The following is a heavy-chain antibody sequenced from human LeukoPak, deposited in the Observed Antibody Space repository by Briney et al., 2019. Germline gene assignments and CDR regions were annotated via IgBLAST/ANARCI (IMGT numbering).Heavy chain of an antibody. D-gene: IGHD3-22*01. CDR2: IIPIFGTA. Sequence: GASVKVSCKASGGTFSSYAISWVRQAPGQGLEWMGGIIPIFGTANYAQKFQGRVTITADESTSTAYMELSSLRSEDTAVYYCARDFHKQDYDSSARAEYFQHWGQGTLVTVSS. J-gene: IGHJ1*01. V-gene: IGHV1-69*13. CDR1: GGTFSSYA. CDR3: ARDFHKQDYDSSARAEYFQH.